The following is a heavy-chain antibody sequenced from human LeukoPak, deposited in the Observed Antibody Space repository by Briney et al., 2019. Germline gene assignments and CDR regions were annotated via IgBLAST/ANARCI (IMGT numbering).Heavy chain of an antibody. J-gene: IGHJ4*02. CDR2: IYYSGNT. CDR1: GGSISSSDYY. D-gene: IGHD5-24*01. Sequence: PPETLSLSCTVSGGSISSSDYYWAWIRQPPGRSLEWIGSIYYSGNTHYNPSLKSRVTISVDTSKNQFSLKLSSVTAADTAVYYCARQGLIVMAGEGDFDYWGQGTLVTVSS. V-gene: IGHV4-39*01. CDR3: ARQGLIVMAGEGDFDY.